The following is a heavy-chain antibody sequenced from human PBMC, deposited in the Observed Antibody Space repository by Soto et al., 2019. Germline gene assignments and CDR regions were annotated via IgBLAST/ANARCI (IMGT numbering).Heavy chain of an antibody. Sequence: PSETLSLTCTVSGGSVSSGSYYWSWIRQPPGKGLEWIGYIYYSGSTNYNPSLKSRVTISVDTSKNQFSLKLSSVTAADTAVYYCAKVGKINYYGSGSYKAPGYYYYGMDVWGQGTTVTVSS. CDR3: AKVGKINYYGSGSYKAPGYYYYGMDV. CDR2: IYYSGST. V-gene: IGHV4-61*01. D-gene: IGHD3-10*01. CDR1: GGSVSSGSYY. J-gene: IGHJ6*02.